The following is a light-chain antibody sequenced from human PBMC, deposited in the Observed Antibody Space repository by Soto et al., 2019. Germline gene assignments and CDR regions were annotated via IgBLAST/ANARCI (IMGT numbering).Light chain of an antibody. CDR3: QQYNSYST. CDR2: DAS. V-gene: IGKV1-5*01. J-gene: IGKJ1*01. CDR1: QSISSW. Sequence: IQMTQSPSTLSASVGGRVTITCRASQSISSWLAWYQQKPGKAPKLLIYDASSLESGVPSRFSGGASGTESTLTISSLKPDDFATYYCQQYNSYSTFGQGAKVDIK.